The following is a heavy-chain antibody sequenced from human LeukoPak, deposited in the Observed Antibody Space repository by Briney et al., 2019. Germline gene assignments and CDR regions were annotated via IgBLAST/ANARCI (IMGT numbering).Heavy chain of an antibody. Sequence: SETLSLTCTVSGGSISSYYWSWIRQAPGKGLEWIGYIYYSGSTNYNPSLKSRVTISVDTSKNQFSLKLSSVTAADTAVYYCARDPGSLGPHYYYYGMDVWGQGTTVTVSS. V-gene: IGHV4-59*01. CDR3: ARDPGSLGPHYYYYGMDV. CDR1: GGSISSYY. J-gene: IGHJ6*02. D-gene: IGHD5/OR15-5a*01. CDR2: IYYSGST.